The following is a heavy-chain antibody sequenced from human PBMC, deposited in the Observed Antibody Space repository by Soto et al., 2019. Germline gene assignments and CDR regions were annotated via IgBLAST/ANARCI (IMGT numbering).Heavy chain of an antibody. CDR3: ARLLLGGLDAFDI. Sequence: SETLSLTCTVSGGSISSGGYYWSWIRQHPGKGLEWIGYIYYSGSTYYNPSPKSRVTISVDTSKNQFSLKLSSVTAADTAVYYCARLLLGGLDAFDIWGQGTMVTVSS. D-gene: IGHD2-15*01. J-gene: IGHJ3*02. V-gene: IGHV4-31*03. CDR2: IYYSGST. CDR1: GGSISSGGYY.